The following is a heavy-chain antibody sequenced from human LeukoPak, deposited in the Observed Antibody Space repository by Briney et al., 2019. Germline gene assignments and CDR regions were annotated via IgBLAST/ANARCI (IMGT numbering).Heavy chain of an antibody. D-gene: IGHD3-22*01. CDR1: GGSFSGYY. J-gene: IGHJ4*02. Sequence: SETLSLTCAVYGGSFSGYYWSWIRQPPGKGLEWIGEINHSGSTNYNPSLKSRVTISVDTSKNQFSLKLSSVTAADTAVYYCARDSYDSSGYYYYFDYWGQGTLVTVSS. CDR3: ARDSYDSSGYYYYFDY. V-gene: IGHV4-34*01. CDR2: INHSGST.